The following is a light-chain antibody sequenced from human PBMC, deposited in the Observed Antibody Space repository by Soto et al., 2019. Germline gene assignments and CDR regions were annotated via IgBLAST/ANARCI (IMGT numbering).Light chain of an antibody. CDR1: QSISSY. Sequence: DIQMTQSPSSLSASVGDRVTITCRASQSISSYLNWYQQKPGKAPKLLIYAASSLQSGVPSRFSGRASATDFTVTIRSLQPEDFETYYWQQMAYTFGPGTKVDIK. CDR2: AAS. J-gene: IGKJ3*01. V-gene: IGKV1-39*01. CDR3: QQMAYT.